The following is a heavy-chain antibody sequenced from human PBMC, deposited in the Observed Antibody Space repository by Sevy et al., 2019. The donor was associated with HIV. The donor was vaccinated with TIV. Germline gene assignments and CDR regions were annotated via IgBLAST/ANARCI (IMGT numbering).Heavy chain of an antibody. Sequence: GGSLRLSCVASGFTFSSYGMHWVRQAPGKGLEWVAVIWYDGSNKYYADSVKGRFTISRDNSKNTLYLQMNSRGAEDTAVYYCAREPYYDYVWGSYRYNPFDYWGQGTLVTVSS. D-gene: IGHD3-16*02. CDR2: IWYDGSNK. CDR1: GFTFSSYG. J-gene: IGHJ4*02. CDR3: AREPYYDYVWGSYRYNPFDY. V-gene: IGHV3-33*01.